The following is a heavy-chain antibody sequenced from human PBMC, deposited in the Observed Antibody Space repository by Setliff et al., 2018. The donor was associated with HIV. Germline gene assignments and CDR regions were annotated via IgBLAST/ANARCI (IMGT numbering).Heavy chain of an antibody. CDR1: GDSIINNPYY. D-gene: IGHD7-27*01. CDR2: LYNNGRNA. Sequence: KASETLSLTCTVSGDSIINNPYYWTWIRQPAGKALEWIGRLYNNGRNANYNPSLQSRVIISAGTSKNEFSLKLSSVTAADTAVYYCVREGPWKLGSIWFDPWGQGTLVTVSS. J-gene: IGHJ5*02. V-gene: IGHV4-61*02. CDR3: VREGPWKLGSIWFDP.